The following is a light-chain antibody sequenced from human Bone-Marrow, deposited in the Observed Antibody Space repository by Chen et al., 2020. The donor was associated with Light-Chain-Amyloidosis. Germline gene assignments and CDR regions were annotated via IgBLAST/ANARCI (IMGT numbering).Light chain of an antibody. CDR3: QVWDRSSDRPV. V-gene: IGLV3-21*02. CDR1: NIGSTS. Sequence: SYVLTQPSSVSVAPGQTATIACGGNNIGSTSVHWYQQTPGQAPLLVVYDDSDRPSGIPERWSGCNAGNTATMTISRVEAGDEADYYGQVWDRSSDRPVCGGGTKLTFL. CDR2: DDS. J-gene: IGLJ3*02.